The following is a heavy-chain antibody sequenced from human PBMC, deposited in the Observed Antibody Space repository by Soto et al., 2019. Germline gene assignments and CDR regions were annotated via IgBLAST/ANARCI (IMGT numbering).Heavy chain of an antibody. CDR1: GGSISSSSYY. CDR2: IYYSGST. J-gene: IGHJ6*02. V-gene: IGHV4-39*01. CDR3: ARQHEYYDFWSGYYTKYYYYGMDV. Sequence: TSETLSLTCTVSGGSISSSSYYWGWIRQPPGKGLEWIGSIYYSGSTYYNPSLKSRVTISVDTSKNQFSLKLSSVTAADTAAYYCARQHEYYDFWSGYYTKYYYYGMDVWGQGTTVTVSS. D-gene: IGHD3-3*01.